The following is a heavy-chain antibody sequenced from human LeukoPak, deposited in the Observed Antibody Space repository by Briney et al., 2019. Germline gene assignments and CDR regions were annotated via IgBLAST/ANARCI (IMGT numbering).Heavy chain of an antibody. CDR2: IRYDGSNK. D-gene: IGHD2-2*01. J-gene: IGHJ3*02. V-gene: IGHV3-30*02. CDR3: ARDHAYAFDI. Sequence: GGSLRLSCAASGFTFSSYGMHWVRQAPGKGLEWVAFIRYDGSNKYYADSVKGRFTISRDNAKNSLYLQMNSLRAEDTAVYYCARDHAYAFDIWGQGTLVTVSS. CDR1: GFTFSSYG.